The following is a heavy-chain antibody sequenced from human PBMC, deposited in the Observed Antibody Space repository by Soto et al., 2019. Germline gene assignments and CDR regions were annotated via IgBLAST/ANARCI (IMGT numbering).Heavy chain of an antibody. CDR1: GGSISSGDYY. D-gene: IGHD6-6*01. CDR3: ARDAGGGGSSGKYYYYYYGMDV. Sequence: SETRSLTGTVSGGSISSGDYYCIWIRHPPGKDLQWSGYIYYSLATYYNPSLKSLVTISIDNSKKHFSLKLSSVTAEDTAVSYCARDAGGGGSSGKYYYYYYGMDVWGKGTTVT. J-gene: IGHJ6*04. V-gene: IGHV4-30-4*01. CDR2: IYYSLAT.